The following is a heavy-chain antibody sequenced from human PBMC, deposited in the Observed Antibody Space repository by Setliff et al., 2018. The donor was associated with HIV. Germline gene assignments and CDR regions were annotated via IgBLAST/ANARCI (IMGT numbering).Heavy chain of an antibody. Sequence: GGSLRLSCAASGFTFDDYHMTWVRQAPGKGLEWVSGINWNGDNTDYANSVKGRFTISRDNAKNSLYLKMNSLRAEDTAFYYCAKLVVGFSGSSAYMDVWGKGTTVTVSS. D-gene: IGHD1-26*01. CDR3: AKLVVGFSGSSAYMDV. CDR1: GFTFDDYH. CDR2: INWNGDNT. V-gene: IGHV3-20*04. J-gene: IGHJ6*03.